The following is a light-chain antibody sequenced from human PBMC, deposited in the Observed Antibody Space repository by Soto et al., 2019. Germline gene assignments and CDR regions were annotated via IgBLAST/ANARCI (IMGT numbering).Light chain of an antibody. Sequence: QYVLTQPPSVSGAPGQRVTISCTGSSSNIGAGYDVHWYQQLPGTAPKLLIYGNSNRPSGVPDRFSGSKSGTSASLAITGLQADDEADYYCQSYDSILSAVVFGGGTKVTVL. J-gene: IGLJ2*01. CDR2: GNS. V-gene: IGLV1-40*01. CDR1: SSNIGAGYD. CDR3: QSYDSILSAVV.